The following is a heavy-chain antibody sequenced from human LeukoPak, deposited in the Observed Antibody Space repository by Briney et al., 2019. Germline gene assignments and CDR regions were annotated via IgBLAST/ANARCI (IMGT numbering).Heavy chain of an antibody. CDR2: IYYSGST. J-gene: IGHJ6*03. Sequence: SETLSLTCTVSGGSISSYYWSWIRQPPGKGLEWIGDIYYSGSTNYNPSLKSRVTISVDTSKNQFSLKLSSVTAADTAVYYCARTGQTPGYYYYYYMDVWGKGTTVTVSS. V-gene: IGHV4-59*01. CDR1: GGSISSYY. CDR3: ARTGQTPGYYYYYYMDV.